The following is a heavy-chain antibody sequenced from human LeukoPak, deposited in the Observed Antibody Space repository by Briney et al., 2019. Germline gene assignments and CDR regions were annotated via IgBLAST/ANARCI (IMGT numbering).Heavy chain of an antibody. D-gene: IGHD6-13*01. CDR1: GYTFTGYY. CDR3: ARAPGYSSSWYSGGKKTNWFDP. CDR2: INPNSGGT. Sequence: ASVKVSCKASGYTFTGYYMRWVRQAPGQGLEWMGWINPNSGGTNYAQKFQGRVTMTRDTSISTAYMELSRLRSDDTAVYYCARAPGYSSSWYSGGKKTNWFDPWGQGTLVTVSS. V-gene: IGHV1-2*02. J-gene: IGHJ5*02.